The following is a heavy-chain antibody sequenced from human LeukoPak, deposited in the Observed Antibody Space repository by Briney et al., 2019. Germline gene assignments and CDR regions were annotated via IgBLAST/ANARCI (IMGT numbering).Heavy chain of an antibody. CDR1: GCALNTSGEG. CDR3: AHSVIAFGGVILKYSFDN. V-gene: IGHV2-5*01. D-gene: IGHD3-16*01. Sequence: SGPTLAKPTQTLTLTCTFSGCALNTSGEGVAWIRQPPAKALEWLALINWNDGKRYSPSLKNRLTITKDTSTNQVIITMTNMDPGDTATYFCAHSVIAFGGVILKYSFDNWGQGTMVTVSS. J-gene: IGHJ3*02. CDR2: INWNDGK.